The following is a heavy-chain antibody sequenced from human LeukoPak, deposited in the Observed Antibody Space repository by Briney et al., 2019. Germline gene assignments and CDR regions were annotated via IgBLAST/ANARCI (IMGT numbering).Heavy chain of an antibody. Sequence: SETLSLTCAVYGGSFSGYYWSWIRQPPGKGLEWIGEINHSGSTNYNLSLKSRVTISVDTSKNQFSLKLSSVTAADTAVYYCATLTRGYYYGSGSYNYWGQGSLVTVSS. V-gene: IGHV4-34*01. CDR1: GGSFSGYY. CDR3: ATLTRGYYYGSGSYNY. CDR2: INHSGST. D-gene: IGHD3-10*01. J-gene: IGHJ4*02.